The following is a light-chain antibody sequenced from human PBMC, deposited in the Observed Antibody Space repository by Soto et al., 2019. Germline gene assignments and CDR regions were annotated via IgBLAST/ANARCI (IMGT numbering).Light chain of an antibody. V-gene: IGKV3-20*01. CDR1: QSVSSSY. CDR3: QQYCSSPPLT. Sequence: ELVLTQSPGTLSLSPGERATLSCRASQSVSSSYLAWYQQKPGQAPRLLIYGASSRATGIPDRFSGSGSGTDFTLTISRLEPEDFAVYYCQQYCSSPPLTFGGGTKVEIK. J-gene: IGKJ4*01. CDR2: GAS.